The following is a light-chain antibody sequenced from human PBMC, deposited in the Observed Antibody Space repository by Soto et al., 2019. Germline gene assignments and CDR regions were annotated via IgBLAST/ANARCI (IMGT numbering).Light chain of an antibody. CDR3: QQYSNWSPLT. CDR2: DAF. V-gene: IGKV3-15*01. Sequence: DIVLRHSPGTLSLTPGERATLSCRASQIVSSSYLAWYQQKPGQSPRLLIYDAFTRATGIPARFNASASGTEFTLTINCLQSEDFALYYCQQYSNWSPLTFGGGTKVDIK. CDR1: QIVSSSY. J-gene: IGKJ4*01.